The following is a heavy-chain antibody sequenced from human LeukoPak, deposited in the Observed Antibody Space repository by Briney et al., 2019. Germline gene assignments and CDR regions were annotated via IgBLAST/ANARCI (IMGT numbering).Heavy chain of an antibody. V-gene: IGHV4-39*07. CDR2: IYYTGNT. CDR3: ARDEYYDSSGYSY. J-gene: IGHJ4*02. CDR1: GDTISTSDHY. D-gene: IGHD3-22*01. Sequence: SETLSLTCSVSGDTISTSDHYWGWIRQPPGKGLEWIGSIYYTGNTYYNPSLKSRVTISVDTSKNQFSLKLSSVTAADTAVYYCARDEYYDSSGYSYWGQGTLVTVSS.